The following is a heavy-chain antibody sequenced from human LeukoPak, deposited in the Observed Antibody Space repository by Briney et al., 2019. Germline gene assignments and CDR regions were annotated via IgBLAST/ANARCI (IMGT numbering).Heavy chain of an antibody. CDR3: ARWTHYGLGSPDY. CDR1: GFTFSNYA. Sequence: GGSLRLSCAASGFTFSNYAMNWVRQAPGRGLEWVSVIYSGGSIYYADSVKGRFSISRDDSKNTLFLQMNSLRAEDTAVYYCARWTHYGLGSPDYWGQGTLVTVSS. J-gene: IGHJ4*02. V-gene: IGHV3-66*01. CDR2: IYSGGSI. D-gene: IGHD3-10*01.